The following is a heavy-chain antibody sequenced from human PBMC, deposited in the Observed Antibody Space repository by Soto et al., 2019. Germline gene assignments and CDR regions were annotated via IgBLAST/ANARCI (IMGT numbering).Heavy chain of an antibody. CDR3: ARVFTYYYDSSGYPFDY. J-gene: IGHJ4*02. CDR2: ISAYNGNT. D-gene: IGHD3-22*01. V-gene: IGHV1-18*01. Sequence: ASVKVSCKASGYTFTSYSIYWVQQSPGKGLEWMGWISAYNGNTNYAQKLQGRVTMTTDTSTSTAYMELRSLRSDDTAVYYCARVFTYYYDSSGYPFDYWGQGTLVTVSS. CDR1: GYTFTSYS.